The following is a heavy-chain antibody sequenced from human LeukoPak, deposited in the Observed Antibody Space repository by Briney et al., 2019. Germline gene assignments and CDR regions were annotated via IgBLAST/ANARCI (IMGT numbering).Heavy chain of an antibody. Sequence: GGSLRLSCAEASGIPLRSYAMSWVRQAPGKGLEWVSGISGTSSGTYYADSVKGRFTISRDNSKNTLYLQMNSLRAEDTAVYYCARAVEMATPGDYWGQGTLVTVSS. CDR3: ARAVEMATPGDY. V-gene: IGHV3-23*01. CDR2: ISGTSSGT. CDR1: GIPLRSYA. D-gene: IGHD5-24*01. J-gene: IGHJ4*02.